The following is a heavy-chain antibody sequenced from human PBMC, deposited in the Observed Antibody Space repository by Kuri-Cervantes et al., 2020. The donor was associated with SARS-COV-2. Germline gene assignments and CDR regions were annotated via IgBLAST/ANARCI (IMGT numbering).Heavy chain of an antibody. CDR3: ARETPNGAFDI. CDR1: GGSISSYY. Sequence: SETLSLTCTVSGGSISSYYWSWIRQPPGKGLEWIGYIYYSGSTNYNPSLKSRVTISVDTSKNQFSLKLSSVTAADTAVYYCARETPNGAFDIWGQGTRV. J-gene: IGHJ3*02. V-gene: IGHV4-59*01. D-gene: IGHD1-1*01. CDR2: IYYSGST.